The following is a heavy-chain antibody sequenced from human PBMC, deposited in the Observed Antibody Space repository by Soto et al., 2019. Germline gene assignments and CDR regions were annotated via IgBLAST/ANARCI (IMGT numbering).Heavy chain of an antibody. J-gene: IGHJ4*02. D-gene: IGHD3-10*01. CDR1: GYTFTSYG. CDR3: ARIGTPSMVRGVIIRSGYFDC. V-gene: IGHV1-18*04. CDR2: ISAYNGNT. Sequence: ASVKVSCKASGYTFTSYGISWVRQAPGQGLEWMEWISAYNGNTNYAQKLQGRVTMTTDTSTSTAYMELRSLRSDDTAVYYCARIGTPSMVRGVIIRSGYFDCWGQGTLVTVSS.